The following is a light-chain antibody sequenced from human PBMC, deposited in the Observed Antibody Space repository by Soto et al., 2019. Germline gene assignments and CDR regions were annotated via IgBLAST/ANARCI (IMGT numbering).Light chain of an antibody. V-gene: IGKV3-15*01. CDR3: QQLKSYPLT. Sequence: EIVMTQSPATLSVSPGERATLSCRASQSVSSDLAWYHQKPGQAPRLLIYGASTRATGIPARFSGSGSGTEFTLTISSLQPEDFGSYYCQQLKSYPLTFGGGTKVDIK. CDR2: GAS. CDR1: QSVSSD. J-gene: IGKJ4*01.